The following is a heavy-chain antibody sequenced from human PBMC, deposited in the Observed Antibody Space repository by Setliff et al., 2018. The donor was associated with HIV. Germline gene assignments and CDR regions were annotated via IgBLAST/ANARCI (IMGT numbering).Heavy chain of an antibody. D-gene: IGHD5-18*01. CDR3: ARERSRGYTDPPRFDY. Sequence: SETLSLTCTVSGGSISAYYWSWIRQPPGKGLEWIGYIYYSGGTTYNPSLKSRVTISVDTSKNQFSLKLSSVTAADTAVYYCARERSRGYTDPPRFDYWGQGTLVTVS. CDR2: IYYSGGT. V-gene: IGHV4-59*01. J-gene: IGHJ4*02. CDR1: GGSISAYY.